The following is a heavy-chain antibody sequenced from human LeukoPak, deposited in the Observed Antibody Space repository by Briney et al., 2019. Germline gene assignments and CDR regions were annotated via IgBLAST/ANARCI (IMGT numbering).Heavy chain of an antibody. CDR1: GGSISSYY. D-gene: IGHD2-15*01. Sequence: SETLSLTCTVSGGSISSYYWSWIRQPPGKGLEWIGYIYYSGSTNYNPSLKSRVTISVDTSKNQFSLKLSSVTAADTAVYYCAAPSLTYSWVVVAATYDAFDIWGQGTMVTVSS. J-gene: IGHJ3*02. CDR3: AAPSLTYSWVVVAATYDAFDI. V-gene: IGHV4-59*08. CDR2: IYYSGST.